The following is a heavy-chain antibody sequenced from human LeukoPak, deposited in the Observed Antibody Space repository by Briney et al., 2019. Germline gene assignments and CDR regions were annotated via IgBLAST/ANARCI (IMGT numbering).Heavy chain of an antibody. Sequence: GRSLRLSCAASGFTFSNCGMHWVRQAPGKGLEGVAVIWYDRSYKYYADSVKGRFTISRDNSKNTLYLQMNSLRAEDTAVYYCAKDFYVGPVLARYFDYWGQGTLVTVSS. D-gene: IGHD2-8*02. CDR1: GFTFSNCG. CDR2: IWYDRSYK. CDR3: AKDFYVGPVLARYFDY. J-gene: IGHJ4*02. V-gene: IGHV3-33*06.